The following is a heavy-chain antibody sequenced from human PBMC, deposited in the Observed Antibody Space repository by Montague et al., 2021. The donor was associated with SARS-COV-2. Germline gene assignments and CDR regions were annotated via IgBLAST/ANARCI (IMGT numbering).Heavy chain of an antibody. CDR2: ICHSRST. J-gene: IGHJ5*02. CDR3: ARVDSSVPGES. CDR1: VHSVVVYF. Sequence: SETLSLTCAVYVHSVVVYFWRWMRQPPCEGLEWVDYICHSRSTKYNPSLQSRVTISVDTARNQFSLKLLSVTAADTAFYYCARVDSSVPGESWGQGILVSVSS. V-gene: IGHV4-4*09. D-gene: IGHD3-22*01.